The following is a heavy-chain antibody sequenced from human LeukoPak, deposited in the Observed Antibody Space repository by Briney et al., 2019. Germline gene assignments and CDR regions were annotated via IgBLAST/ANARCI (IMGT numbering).Heavy chain of an antibody. V-gene: IGHV3-23*01. D-gene: IGHD2-15*01. CDR3: AKGSVCSGGSCYSGTFDY. Sequence: GGSLRLSCAASGFTFSSCSMTWVRQAPGKGLEWVSAISGSGGSTYYADSVKGRFTISRDNSKNTLYLQMNGLRAEDTAVYYCAKGSVCSGGSCYSGTFDYWGQGTLVTVSS. CDR2: ISGSGGST. CDR1: GFTFSSCS. J-gene: IGHJ4*02.